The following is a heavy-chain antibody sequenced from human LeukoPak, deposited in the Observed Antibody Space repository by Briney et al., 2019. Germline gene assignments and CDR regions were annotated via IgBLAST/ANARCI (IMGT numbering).Heavy chain of an antibody. CDR1: GASISNNYYY. D-gene: IGHD5-18*01. Sequence: SETLSLTCTVSGASISNNYYYWGWIRQPPGKGLEWIGNFHYSGSTYYNPSLKSRVTISVDTSKNQFSLRLSSVTAADTPVYYCARQVTFGYAYGYYFDFWGQGALVTVSS. CDR3: ARQVTFGYAYGYYFDF. V-gene: IGHV4-39*01. CDR2: FHYSGST. J-gene: IGHJ4*02.